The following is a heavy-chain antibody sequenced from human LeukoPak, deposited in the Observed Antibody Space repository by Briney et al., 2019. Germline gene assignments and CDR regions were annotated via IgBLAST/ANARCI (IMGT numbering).Heavy chain of an antibody. D-gene: IGHD2-21*02. J-gene: IGHJ4*02. CDR3: ARSHRCGGDCYSTFDY. V-gene: IGHV1-18*01. CDR2: ISAYNGNT. CDR1: GYTFTSYG. Sequence: ASVKVSCKASGYTFTSYGISWVRQAPGQGLEWMGWISAYNGNTNYAQKLQGRVTMTTDTSTSTAYMELRSLRSDDTAVYYCARSHRCGGDCYSTFDYWGQGTLATVSS.